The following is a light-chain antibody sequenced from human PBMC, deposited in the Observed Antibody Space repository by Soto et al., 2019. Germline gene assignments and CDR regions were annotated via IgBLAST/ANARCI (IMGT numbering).Light chain of an antibody. CDR3: QQYNSYSPLT. Sequence: DSQMTQSPSSLSASVGDRVTITCRASQSISSWLAWYQQKPGKAPKLLIFDAYSLESGVPSRFSGSRSGTEFTLTITSLQPDDYATYYCQQYNSYSPLTFGGGTKVDIK. J-gene: IGKJ4*01. CDR1: QSISSW. V-gene: IGKV1-5*01. CDR2: DAY.